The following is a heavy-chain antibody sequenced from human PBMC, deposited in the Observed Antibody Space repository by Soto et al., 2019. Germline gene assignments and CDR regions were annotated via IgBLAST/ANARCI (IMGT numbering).Heavy chain of an antibody. D-gene: IGHD2-15*01. CDR3: ARGGDIVVVVAPLSVYNWFDP. V-gene: IGHV1-69*13. CDR2: IIPIFGTA. CDR1: GGTFSSYA. J-gene: IGHJ5*02. Sequence: SVKVSCKASGGTFSSYAISWVRQAPGQGLEWMGGIIPIFGTANYAQKFQGRVTITADESTSTAYMELSSLRSEDTAVYYCARGGDIVVVVAPLSVYNWFDPWGQGTLVTVSS.